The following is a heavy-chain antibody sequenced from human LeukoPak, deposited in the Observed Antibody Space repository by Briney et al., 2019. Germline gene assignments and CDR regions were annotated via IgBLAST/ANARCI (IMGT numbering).Heavy chain of an antibody. CDR3: AKLKLPAVDY. J-gene: IGHJ4*02. V-gene: IGHV3-30*02. CDR1: GFTFSDYY. D-gene: IGHD2-2*01. Sequence: GGSLRLSCAASGFTFSDYYMSWIRQAPGKGLEWVAFIRYDGSNKYYADSVKGRFTISRDNSKNTLYLQMNSLRAEDTAVYYCAKLKLPAVDYWGQGTLVTVSS. CDR2: IRYDGSNK.